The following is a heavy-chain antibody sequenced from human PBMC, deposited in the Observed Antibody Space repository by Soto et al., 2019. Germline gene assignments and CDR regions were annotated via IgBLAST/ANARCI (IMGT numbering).Heavy chain of an antibody. CDR2: VTVTGGSA. D-gene: IGHD3-3*01. J-gene: IGHJ5*02. Sequence: GGSLRLSCEASGFTFTNCGMGWVRQAPGKGLEWVSTVTVTGGSAYYADSVKGRFTISRDNSKSTLYLQMNSLRAEDTALYYCAKQRRFDLPTWFDPWGQGTLVTVSS. V-gene: IGHV3-23*01. CDR3: AKQRRFDLPTWFDP. CDR1: GFTFTNCG.